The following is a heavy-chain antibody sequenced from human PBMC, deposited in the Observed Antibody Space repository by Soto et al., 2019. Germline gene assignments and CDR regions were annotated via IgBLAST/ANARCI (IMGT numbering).Heavy chain of an antibody. CDR1: GGSISSYY. D-gene: IGHD2-2*01. J-gene: IGHJ4*02. CDR2: IYYSGST. V-gene: IGHV4-59*01. CDR3: ARGYCSSTSCYYDY. Sequence: PSETLSLTCTVSGGSISSYYWSWIRQPPGKGLEWIGYIYYSGSTNYNPSLKSRVTISVDTSKNQFSLKLSSVTAADTAVYYCARGYCSSTSCYYDYWGQRTLVTVSS.